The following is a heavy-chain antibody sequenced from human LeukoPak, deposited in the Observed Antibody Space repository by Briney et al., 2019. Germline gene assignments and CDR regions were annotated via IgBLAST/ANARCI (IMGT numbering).Heavy chain of an antibody. D-gene: IGHD1-26*01. Sequence: GESLKISCKGSGYSFTSYWIGWVRQMPGKGLEWMGIIYPGDSDTRYSPSFQGQVTISADKSISTAYLQWGSLKASDTAAYYCARPVSTSGNYYFDYWGQGTLVTVSS. CDR2: IYPGDSDT. CDR3: ARPVSTSGNYYFDY. J-gene: IGHJ4*02. CDR1: GYSFTSYW. V-gene: IGHV5-51*01.